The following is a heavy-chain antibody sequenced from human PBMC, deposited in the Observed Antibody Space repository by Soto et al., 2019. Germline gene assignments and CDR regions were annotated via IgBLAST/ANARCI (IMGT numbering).Heavy chain of an antibody. J-gene: IGHJ3*02. CDR2: IIPILGIA. CDR1: GGTFSSYT. CDR3: ARSYIAARRAYAFDI. D-gene: IGHD6-6*01. Sequence: ASVKVSCKASGGTFSSYTISWVRQAPGQGLEWMGRIIPILGIANYAQKFQGRVTITADKSTSTAYMELSSLRSEDTAVYYCARSYIAARRAYAFDIWGQGTMVTVSS. V-gene: IGHV1-69*02.